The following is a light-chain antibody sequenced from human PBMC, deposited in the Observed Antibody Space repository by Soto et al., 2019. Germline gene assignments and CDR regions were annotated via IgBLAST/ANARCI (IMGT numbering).Light chain of an antibody. J-gene: IGLJ3*02. CDR2: EVS. Sequence: QSALTQPASVSGSPGQSITNSCTGTSSDVGGYNYVSWYQQHPGKAPKVMIYEVSNRPSGVSNRFSGSKSGNTASLTISGLQAEDEADYYCSSYTTSSTLVFGGGTKLTVL. CDR1: SSDVGGYNY. V-gene: IGLV2-14*01. CDR3: SSYTTSSTLV.